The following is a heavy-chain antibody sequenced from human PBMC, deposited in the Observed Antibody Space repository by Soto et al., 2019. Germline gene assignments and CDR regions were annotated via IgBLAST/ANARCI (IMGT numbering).Heavy chain of an antibody. D-gene: IGHD2-2*01. J-gene: IGHJ4*02. CDR1: GGSFSGYY. CDR2: INHSGST. V-gene: IGHV4-34*01. Sequence: PSETLSLTCAVYGGSFSGYYWSWIRQPPGKGLEWIGEINHSGSTNYNPSLKSRVTISVDTSKNQFSLKLSSVTAADTAVYYCAGSSAPRIVVVPAAMPRDSWYGYWGQGTLVTVSS. CDR3: AGSSAPRIVVVPAAMPRDSWYGY.